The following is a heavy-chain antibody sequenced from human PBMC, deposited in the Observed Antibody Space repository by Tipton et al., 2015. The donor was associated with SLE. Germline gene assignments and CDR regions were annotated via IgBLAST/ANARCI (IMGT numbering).Heavy chain of an antibody. CDR3: ARVKVGGNWFDP. CDR1: GFTFSSYG. V-gene: IGHV3-30*02. J-gene: IGHJ5*02. Sequence: SLRLSCAASGFTFSSYGMHWVRQAPGKGLEWVAFIRYDGSKKYYVDSVKGRFTISRDNAKNSLYLQMNSLRAEDTAVYYCARVKVGGNWFDPWGQGTLVTVSS. D-gene: IGHD3-22*01. CDR2: IRYDGSKK.